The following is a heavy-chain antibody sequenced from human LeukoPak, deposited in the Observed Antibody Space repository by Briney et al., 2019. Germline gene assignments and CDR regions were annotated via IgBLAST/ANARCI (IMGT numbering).Heavy chain of an antibody. D-gene: IGHD6-19*01. CDR3: XXXXXXYSSGWYSPNWFDP. J-gene: IGHJ5*02. CDR1: GYSISSGYY. V-gene: IGHV4-38-2*02. CDR2: IYHSGST. Sequence: SETLSLTCTVSGYSISSGYYWGWIRQPPGKGLEWIGSIYHSGSTYYNPSLKSRVTISVDTSKNQFSLKLSSVTAADTAVYYXXXXXXXYSSGWYSPNWFDPWGQGTLVTVSS.